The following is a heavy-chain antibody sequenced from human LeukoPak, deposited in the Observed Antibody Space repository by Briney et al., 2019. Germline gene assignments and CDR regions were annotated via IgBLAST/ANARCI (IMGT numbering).Heavy chain of an antibody. CDR2: IYTSGST. D-gene: IGHD1-7*01. V-gene: IGHV4-4*07. CDR3: ARDRPVTVELYYYYYMDV. J-gene: IGHJ6*03. Sequence: SETLSLTCTVSGGSISSYYWSWIRQPAGKGLEWIGRIYTSGSTNYNPSLKSRVTMSVDTSKNQFSLKLSSVTAADAAVYYCARDRPVTVELYYYYYMDVWGKGTTVTVSS. CDR1: GGSISSYY.